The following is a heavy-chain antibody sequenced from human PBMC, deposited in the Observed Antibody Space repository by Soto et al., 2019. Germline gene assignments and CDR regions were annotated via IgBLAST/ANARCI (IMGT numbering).Heavy chain of an antibody. CDR3: ARDPCITRSTDY. CDR2: INAGNGNT. CDR1: GYTFTSYA. Sequence: ASVKVSCKASGYTFTSYAMHWVRQAPGQRLEWMGWINAGNGNTKYSQKFQGRVTITRDTSASTAYMELSSLRSEDTAVYYCARDPCITRSTDYSCKGPLVTVSS. D-gene: IGHD2-2*01. J-gene: IGHJ4*02. V-gene: IGHV1-3*01.